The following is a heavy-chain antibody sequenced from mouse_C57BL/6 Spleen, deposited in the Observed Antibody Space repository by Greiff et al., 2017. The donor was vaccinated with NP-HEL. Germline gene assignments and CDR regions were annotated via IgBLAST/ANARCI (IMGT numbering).Heavy chain of an antibody. CDR1: GYTFTSYT. CDR2: INPSSGYT. CDR3: ASSDYYGSSPFY. Sequence: VQLQQSGAELARPGASVKMSCKASGYTFTSYTMHWVKQRPGQGLEWIGYINPSSGYTKYNQKFKDKATLTADKSSSTAYMQLSILTSEDSAVYSCASSDYYGSSPFYWGQGTTLTVSS. V-gene: IGHV1-4*01. D-gene: IGHD1-1*01. J-gene: IGHJ2*01.